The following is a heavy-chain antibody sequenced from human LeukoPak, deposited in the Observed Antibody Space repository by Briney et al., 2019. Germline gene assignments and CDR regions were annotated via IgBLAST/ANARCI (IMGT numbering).Heavy chain of an antibody. V-gene: IGHV1-69*01. CDR1: GGTFTSHA. CDR3: AGFFYDESREAFDL. J-gene: IGHJ3*01. Sequence: SVKVSCKASGGTFTSHAITWVRQAPGQGLEWMAGFIPIYGSASYAQKFQGRVTVTSEESTRTVYMALSSLTSEGTAVYYCAGFFYDESREAFDLWGQGTMVTVSS. D-gene: IGHD2/OR15-2a*01. CDR2: FIPIYGSA.